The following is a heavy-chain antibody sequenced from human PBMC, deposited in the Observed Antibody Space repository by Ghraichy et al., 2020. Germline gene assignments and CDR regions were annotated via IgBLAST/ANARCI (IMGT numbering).Heavy chain of an antibody. Sequence: SETLSLTCAVSGGSVSSPNWWVWVRQPPGKGLEWIGEVYHIGNINDNPSLKSRVTMSVDKSKNQFSLKLSSVTAADTAIYYCAKLVFRGKFDSGSFWFDSWGPGTLVTVSS. CDR1: GGSVSSPNW. V-gene: IGHV4-4*02. J-gene: IGHJ5*01. D-gene: IGHD3-10*01. CDR2: VYHIGNI. CDR3: AKLVFRGKFDSGSFWFDS.